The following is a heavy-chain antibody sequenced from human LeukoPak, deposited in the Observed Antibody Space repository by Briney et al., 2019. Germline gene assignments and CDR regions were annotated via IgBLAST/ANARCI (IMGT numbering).Heavy chain of an antibody. V-gene: IGHV3-13*01. D-gene: IGHD4-17*01. CDR3: ARASLISVDYGDYFDYYGMDV. Sequence: PGGSLRLSCAASGFTFSSYDMHWVRQATGKGLEWVSAIGTAGDTYYPGSVKGRFTISRENAKNSLYLQMNSLRAGDTAVYYCARASLISVDYGDYFDYYGMDVWGQGTTVTVSS. J-gene: IGHJ6*02. CDR1: GFTFSSYD. CDR2: IGTAGDT.